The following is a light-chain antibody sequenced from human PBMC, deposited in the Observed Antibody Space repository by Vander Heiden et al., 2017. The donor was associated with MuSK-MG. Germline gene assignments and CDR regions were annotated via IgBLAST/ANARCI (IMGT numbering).Light chain of an antibody. CDR1: QGIGND. Sequence: DIQMTQSPSSLSASVGDRVTITCRASQGIGNDLGWYQQKPGKAPKRPIYGTSSLQSGVPSRFSGIGSGTEFTLTISSLQPEDFATYYCRQYNSYPLTFGGGTKVEIK. J-gene: IGKJ4*01. CDR3: RQYNSYPLT. V-gene: IGKV1-17*01. CDR2: GTS.